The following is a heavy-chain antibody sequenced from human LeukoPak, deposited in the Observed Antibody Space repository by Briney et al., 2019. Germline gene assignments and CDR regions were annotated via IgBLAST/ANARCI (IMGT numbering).Heavy chain of an antibody. D-gene: IGHD3-10*01. V-gene: IGHV1-69*13. J-gene: IGHJ6*03. CDR3: ARASQGVITGYYYCYMDV. Sequence: SVKVSCKASGGTFSSYAISWVRQAPGQGLEWMGGIIPIFGTANYAQKFQGKVTITADESTSTAHMELSSLRSEDTAVYYCARASQGVITGYYYCYMDVWGKGTTVTVSS. CDR2: IIPIFGTA. CDR1: GGTFSSYA.